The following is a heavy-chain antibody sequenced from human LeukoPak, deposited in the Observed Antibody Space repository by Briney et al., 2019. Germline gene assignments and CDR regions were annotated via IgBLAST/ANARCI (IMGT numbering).Heavy chain of an antibody. CDR3: ARGRTPGNDAFDI. CDR1: GFTFSDHY. V-gene: IGHV3-72*01. Sequence: GGSLRLSCAASGFTFSDHYMDWVRQAPGKGLEWVGRTRNKANSYTTEYAASVKGRFTTSRDDSKNSLYLQMNSLKTEDTAVYYCARGRTPGNDAFDIWGQGTMVTVSS. D-gene: IGHD1-14*01. J-gene: IGHJ3*02. CDR2: TRNKANSYTT.